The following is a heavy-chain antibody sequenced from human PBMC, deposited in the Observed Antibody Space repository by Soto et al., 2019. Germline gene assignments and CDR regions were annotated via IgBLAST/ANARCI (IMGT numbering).Heavy chain of an antibody. Sequence: QLRLQESGSGLVKPSQTLSLTCAVSGEYISSGGYYWNWIRLPPGKGLEWIGSLYHTGGTYYNPSLKSRVTISLDRSKNQFSLTLSSVTAADAAVYFCARLDAYNSFDYWGQGILVTVAS. V-gene: IGHV4-30-2*01. J-gene: IGHJ4*02. CDR3: ARLDAYNSFDY. D-gene: IGHD2-2*01. CDR2: LYHTGGT. CDR1: GEYISSGGYY.